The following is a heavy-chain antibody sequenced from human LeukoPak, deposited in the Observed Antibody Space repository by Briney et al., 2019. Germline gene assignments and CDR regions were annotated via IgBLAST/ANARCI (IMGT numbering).Heavy chain of an antibody. CDR1: GFTFSSYA. Sequence: GGSLRLSCAASGFTFSSYAMSWVRQAPGKGLEWVSAISGSGGSTYYADSVKGRFTISRDNSKNTLYLQMNSLRAEDTAVYYCARGEVEASGAFDIWGQGTMVTVSS. CDR3: ARGEVEASGAFDI. V-gene: IGHV3-23*01. CDR2: ISGSGGST. J-gene: IGHJ3*02. D-gene: IGHD5-24*01.